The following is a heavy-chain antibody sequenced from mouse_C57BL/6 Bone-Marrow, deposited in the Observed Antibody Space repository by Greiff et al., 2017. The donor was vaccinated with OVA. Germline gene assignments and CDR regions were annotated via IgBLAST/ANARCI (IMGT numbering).Heavy chain of an antibody. CDR1: GFNIQDYY. D-gene: IGHD1-1*01. Sequence: EVQLQESGAELVKPGASVKLSCTASGFNIQDYYMHWVKQRTEQGLEWIGRIDPEDGETKSAPKFQGKATITADTSSNTAYLQLSSLTSEDTAVYYCALVITTVVATPNWYFDVWGTGTTVTVSS. CDR2: IDPEDGET. J-gene: IGHJ1*03. CDR3: ALVITTVVATPNWYFDV. V-gene: IGHV14-2*01.